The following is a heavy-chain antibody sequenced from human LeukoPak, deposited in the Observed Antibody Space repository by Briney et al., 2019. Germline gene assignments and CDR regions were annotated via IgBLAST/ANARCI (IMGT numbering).Heavy chain of an antibody. CDR3: GKDRSGSRIPQYFDY. Sequence: GGSLRLSCAASGFTFSSYWMSWVRQAPGKGLEWVSIIYSCGSTYYADSVKGRFTISRDNSKNTLYLQMNSLRADDTAVYYCGKDRSGSRIPQYFDYWGQGTLVTVSS. D-gene: IGHD1-26*01. V-gene: IGHV3-66*01. CDR2: IYSCGST. CDR1: GFTFSSYW. J-gene: IGHJ4*02.